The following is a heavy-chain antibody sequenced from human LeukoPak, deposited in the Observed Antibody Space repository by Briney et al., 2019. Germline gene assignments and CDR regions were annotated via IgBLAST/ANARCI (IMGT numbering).Heavy chain of an antibody. J-gene: IGHJ4*02. CDR2: TDNRGSS. Sequence: SETLSLTCSVSGASVSNYYWSWIRQPPGKGLEWIGCTDNRGSSNYNPSLESRVSISEDKSKNEFFLKLTSVTAADTAVYYCARDEHGDFQGFDYWGQGSRVTVSS. D-gene: IGHD4-17*01. CDR1: GASVSNYY. CDR3: ARDEHGDFQGFDY. V-gene: IGHV4-59*02.